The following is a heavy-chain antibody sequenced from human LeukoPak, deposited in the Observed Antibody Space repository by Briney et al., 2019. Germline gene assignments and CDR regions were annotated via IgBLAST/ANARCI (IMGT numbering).Heavy chain of an antibody. CDR3: ARVFDSGSQAYFYYMDV. V-gene: IGHV4-4*07. CDR2: IYTSGST. CDR1: GGSISSYY. J-gene: IGHJ6*03. Sequence: PSETLSLNCTVSGGSISSYYWSWIRQPAGKGLEWIGRIYTSGSTNYNPSLKSRVTMSVDTSKNQFSLKVSSVTAADTAVYYCARVFDSGSQAYFYYMDVWGKGTTVTISS. D-gene: IGHD3-10*01.